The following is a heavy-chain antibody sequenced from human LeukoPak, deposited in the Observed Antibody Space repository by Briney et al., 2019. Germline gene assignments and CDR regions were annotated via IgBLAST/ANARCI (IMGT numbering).Heavy chain of an antibody. J-gene: IGHJ4*02. CDR1: GFTFSSYA. CDR3: AKEKAAYCSSTSCFDGHDY. CDR2: ISGSGGST. V-gene: IGHV3-23*01. D-gene: IGHD2-2*01. Sequence: PGGSLRLSCAASGFTFSSYAMSWVRQAPGKGLEWVSAISGSGGSTYYADSVKGRFSISRDNSKNTLYLQLNSLRAEDTAVYYCAKEKAAYCSSTSCFDGHDYWGQGTLVTVSS.